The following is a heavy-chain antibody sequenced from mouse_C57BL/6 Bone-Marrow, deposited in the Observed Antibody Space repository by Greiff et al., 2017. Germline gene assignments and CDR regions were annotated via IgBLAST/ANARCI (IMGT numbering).Heavy chain of an antibody. CDR1: EYEFPSHD. Sequence: EVKLMESGGGLVQPGESLKLSCESNEYEFPSHDMSWVRKTPEKRLALVAAINSDGGSTYYPDTMERRFIISRDNTKKTLYLQMSSLRSEDTALYYCARPDGNYPDGYWGQGTTLTVSS. D-gene: IGHD2-1*01. J-gene: IGHJ2*01. V-gene: IGHV5-2*01. CDR3: ARPDGNYPDGY. CDR2: INSDGGST.